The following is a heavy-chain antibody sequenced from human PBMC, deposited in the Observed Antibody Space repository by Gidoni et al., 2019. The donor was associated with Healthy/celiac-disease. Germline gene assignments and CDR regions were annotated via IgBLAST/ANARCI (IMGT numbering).Heavy chain of an antibody. J-gene: IGHJ3*02. D-gene: IGHD3-22*01. V-gene: IGHV3-23*01. CDR3: AKERSHYYDSSGYYSDAFDI. CDR1: GFTVSSDA. Sequence: EVQLLESGGGLVQPGGSLRRSCAAAGFTVSSDAMSWVRQAPGKGLEWVSAISGSGGSTYYADSVKGRFTISRDNSKNTLYLQMNSLRAEDTAVYYCAKERSHYYDSSGYYSDAFDIWGQGTMVTVSS. CDR2: ISGSGGST.